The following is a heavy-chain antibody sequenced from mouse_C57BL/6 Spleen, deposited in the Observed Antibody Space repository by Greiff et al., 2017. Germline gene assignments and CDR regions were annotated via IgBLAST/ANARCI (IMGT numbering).Heavy chain of an antibody. CDR2: IDPSDSYT. CDR3: ARRGSSGYEDAMDY. V-gene: IGHV1-50*01. J-gene: IGHJ4*01. CDR1: GYTFTSYW. D-gene: IGHD3-2*02. Sequence: VQLQQSGAELVKPGASVKLSCKASGYTFTSYWMQWVKQRPGQGLEWIGEIDPSDSYTNYNQKFKGKATLTVDTSSSTAYMQLSSLTSEDSAVYYCARRGSSGYEDAMDYWGQGTSVTVSS.